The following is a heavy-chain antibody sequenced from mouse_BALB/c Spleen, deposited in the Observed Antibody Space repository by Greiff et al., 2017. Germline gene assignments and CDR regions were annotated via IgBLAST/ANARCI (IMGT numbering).Heavy chain of an antibody. CDR3: ARDYYRYGAWFAY. V-gene: IGHV2-6-7*01. J-gene: IGHJ3*01. CDR2: IWGDGST. Sequence: QVQLQQSGPGLVAPSQSLSITCTVSGFSLTGYGVNWVRQPPGKGLEWLGMIWGDGSTDYNSALKSRLSISKDNSKSQVFLKMNSLQTDDTARYYCARDYYRYGAWFAYWGQGTLVTVSA. D-gene: IGHD2-14*01. CDR1: GFSLTGYG.